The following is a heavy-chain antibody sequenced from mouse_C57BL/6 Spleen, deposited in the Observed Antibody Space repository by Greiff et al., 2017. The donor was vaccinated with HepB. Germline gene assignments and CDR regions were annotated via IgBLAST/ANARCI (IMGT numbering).Heavy chain of an antibody. CDR1: GFNIKDDY. CDR2: IYPENGDT. D-gene: IGHD3-2*01. V-gene: IGHV14-4*01. CDR3: TTSFDSSGMMFAY. J-gene: IGHJ3*01. Sequence: EVQLAESGAELVRPGASVKLSCTASGFNIKDDYMHWVKQRPEQGLEWIGWIYPENGDTEYASKFQGKATITADTSSNTAYLQLSSLTSEDTAVYYCTTSFDSSGMMFAYWGAGTLVTVSA.